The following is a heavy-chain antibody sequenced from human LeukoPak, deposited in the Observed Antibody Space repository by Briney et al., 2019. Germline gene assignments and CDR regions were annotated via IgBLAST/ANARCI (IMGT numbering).Heavy chain of an antibody. Sequence: WGSLRLSCAASGFTFSNAWMSWVRQAPGKGLEWVGRIKSQTDGGTTEYASAVKGRFTISRDDSKSTLFLQMNSLKTEDTAIYYCTTYTSGSSYYWGQGTLVTVSS. D-gene: IGHD1-26*01. V-gene: IGHV3-15*01. CDR1: GFTFSNAW. J-gene: IGHJ4*02. CDR2: IKSQTDGGTT. CDR3: TTYTSGSSYY.